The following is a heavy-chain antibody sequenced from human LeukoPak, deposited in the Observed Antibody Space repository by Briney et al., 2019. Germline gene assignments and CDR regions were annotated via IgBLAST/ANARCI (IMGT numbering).Heavy chain of an antibody. J-gene: IGHJ6*02. V-gene: IGHV3-49*03. CDR2: IRSKAYGGTT. Sequence: SGGSLRLSCTASGITFGDYAMSWFRQAPGKGLEWVGFIRSKAYGGTTEYAASVKGRFTISRDDSKSIAYLQMNSLKTEDTAVYYCTRDRYSYGPMGYYYYGMDVWGQGTTVTVSS. CDR3: TRDRYSYGPMGYYYYGMDV. CDR1: GITFGDYA. D-gene: IGHD5-18*01.